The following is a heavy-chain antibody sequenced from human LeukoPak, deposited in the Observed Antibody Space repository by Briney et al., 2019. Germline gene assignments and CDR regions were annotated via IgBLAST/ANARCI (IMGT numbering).Heavy chain of an antibody. CDR1: GFTFSSYA. V-gene: IGHV3-23*01. J-gene: IGHJ4*02. D-gene: IGHD3-10*01. CDR2: ISGSGGST. Sequence: GGSLRLSCAASGFTFSSYAMSWVRQAPGKGLEWVSAISGSGGSTYYADSVKGRFTISRDNSKNTLYLQMNSLRAEDTAVYYCARAGKKGYYGSGRPIDYWGQGTLFTVSS. CDR3: ARAGKKGYYGSGRPIDY.